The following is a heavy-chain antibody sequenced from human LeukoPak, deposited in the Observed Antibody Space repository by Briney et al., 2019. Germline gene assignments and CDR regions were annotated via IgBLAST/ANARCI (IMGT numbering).Heavy chain of an antibody. CDR1: GFTFSSYA. Sequence: GGSLRLSCAASGFTFSSYAKHWVRQAPGKGLEWVAVISYDGSNKYYADSVKGRFTISRDNSKNTLYLQMNSLRAEDTAVYYCARALAGNPPDYWGQGTLVTVSS. CDR2: ISYDGSNK. D-gene: IGHD1-14*01. V-gene: IGHV3-30*04. CDR3: ARALAGNPPDY. J-gene: IGHJ4*02.